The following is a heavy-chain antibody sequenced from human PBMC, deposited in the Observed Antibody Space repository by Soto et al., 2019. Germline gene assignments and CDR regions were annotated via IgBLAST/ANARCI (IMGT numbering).Heavy chain of an antibody. V-gene: IGHV1-18*01. J-gene: IGHJ4*02. CDR3: ARWRYGDY. D-gene: IGHD1-1*01. CDR2: ISAHNGNT. CDR1: GYAFTTYG. Sequence: QVHLVQSGAEVKKPGASVKVSCKGSGYAFTTYGITWVRQAPGQGLEWMGWISAHNGNTNYAQTLQGRVTVTRDTSTSTAYMEVRSLIYDDAAVYYCARWRYGDYWGQGALGTFAS.